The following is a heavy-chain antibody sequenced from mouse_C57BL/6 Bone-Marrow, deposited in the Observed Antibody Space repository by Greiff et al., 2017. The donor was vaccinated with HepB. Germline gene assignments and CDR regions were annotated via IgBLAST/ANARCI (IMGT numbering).Heavy chain of an antibody. D-gene: IGHD2-5*01. J-gene: IGHJ2*01. V-gene: IGHV5-6*01. CDR3: ARAYYSNYVDY. CDR2: ISSGGSYT. CDR1: GFTFSSYG. Sequence: EVKVVESGGDLVKPGGSLKLSCAASGFTFSSYGMSWVRQTPDKRLEWVATISSGGSYTYYPDSVKGRFTISRDNAKNTLYLQMSSLKSEDTAMYYCARAYYSNYVDYWGQGTTLTVSS.